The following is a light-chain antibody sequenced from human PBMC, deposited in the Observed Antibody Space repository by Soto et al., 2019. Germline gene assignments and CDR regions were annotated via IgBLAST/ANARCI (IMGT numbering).Light chain of an antibody. CDR3: CSYAGSYTFVYV. CDR1: SSDVG. CDR2: DVS. J-gene: IGLJ1*01. V-gene: IGLV2-11*01. Sequence: QSALTQPRSVSGSPGQSVTISCTGTSSDVGVSWYQQHPGKAPKLMIYDVSKRPSGVPDRFSGSKSGNPASLTISGLQADDEADYYCCSYAGSYTFVYVFGPVPKVTVL.